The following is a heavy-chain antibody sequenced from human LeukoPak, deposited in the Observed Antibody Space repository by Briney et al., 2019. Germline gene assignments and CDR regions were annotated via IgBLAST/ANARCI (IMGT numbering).Heavy chain of an antibody. D-gene: IGHD3-9*01. J-gene: IGHJ4*02. CDR2: ISAYNGNT. CDR1: GYTFTNYD. Sequence: ASVKVSCKASGYTFTNYDINWVRQAPGQGLDWMGWISAYNGNTNYAQKLQGRVTMTTDTSTSTAYMELRSLRSDDTAVYYCARDPYDILTGYPPGDYWGQGTLVTVSS. CDR3: ARDPYDILTGYPPGDY. V-gene: IGHV1-18*01.